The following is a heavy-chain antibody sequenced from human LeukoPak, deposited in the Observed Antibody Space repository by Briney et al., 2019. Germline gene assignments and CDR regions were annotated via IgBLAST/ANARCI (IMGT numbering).Heavy chain of an antibody. V-gene: IGHV4-34*01. CDR2: INHSEST. J-gene: IGHJ4*02. CDR1: GESFSGHY. CDR3: ARAYYYGSGSYYAY. Sequence: PSETLSLTCAVYGESFSGHYWSWIRQPPGKGLEWIGEINHSESTNYNPSLKSRVTISVDTSKNQFSLKLSSVTAADTAVYYCARAYYYGSGSYYAYWGQGTLVTVSS. D-gene: IGHD3-10*01.